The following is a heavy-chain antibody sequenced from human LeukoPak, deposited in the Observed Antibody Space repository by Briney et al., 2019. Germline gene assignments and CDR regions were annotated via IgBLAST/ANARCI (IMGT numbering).Heavy chain of an antibody. D-gene: IGHD1-1*01. CDR2: ITSGGTYI. V-gene: IGHV3-21*01. CDR3: ARGTGYPYYYYYMDV. Sequence: GGSLRLSCAASGFTFGSYSMNWVRQAPGQGLDWVSSITSGGTYIYYADSVKGRFTISRDNAKNTLYLQMNSLRAEDTAVYYCARGTGYPYYYYYMDVWGKGTTVTVSS. CDR1: GFTFGSYS. J-gene: IGHJ6*03.